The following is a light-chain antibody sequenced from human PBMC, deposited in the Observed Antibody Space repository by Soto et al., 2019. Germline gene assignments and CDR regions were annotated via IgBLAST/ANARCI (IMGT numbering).Light chain of an antibody. Sequence: VLTQSPATLSLSPGERATLSCRASLNVNSYLAWYQQKPGQAPRLLIYGASTRAPGIPDRFSGSGSGTTFTLTISRLEPEDFAVYYCQRYGRSPPITFGQGTRLEIK. CDR3: QRYGRSPPIT. V-gene: IGKV3-20*01. J-gene: IGKJ5*01. CDR1: LNVNSY. CDR2: GAS.